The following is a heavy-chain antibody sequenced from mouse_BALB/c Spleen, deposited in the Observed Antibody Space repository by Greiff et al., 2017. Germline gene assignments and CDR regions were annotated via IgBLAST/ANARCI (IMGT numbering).Heavy chain of an antibody. J-gene: IGHJ4*01. D-gene: IGHD1-1*01. V-gene: IGHV5-6-5*01. CDR3: ARDYIYAMDY. CDR2: ISSGGST. Sequence: EVQGVESGGGLVKPGGSLKLSCAASGFTFSSYAMSWVRQTPEKRLEWVASISSGGSTYYPDSVKGRFTISRDNARNILYLQMSSLRSEDTAMYYCARDYIYAMDYWGQGTSVTVSS. CDR1: GFTFSSYA.